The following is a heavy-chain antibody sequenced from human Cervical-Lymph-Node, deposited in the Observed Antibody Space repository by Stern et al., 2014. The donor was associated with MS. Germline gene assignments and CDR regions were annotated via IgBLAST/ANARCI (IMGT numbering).Heavy chain of an antibody. CDR3: AKAGRWRAADT. J-gene: IGHJ3*02. V-gene: IGHV1-2*04. CDR2: INPNSGDT. CDR1: GYTFSGYY. Sequence: QMQLVQSGAEVKKPGASVKVSCKASGYTFSGYYMHWVRQAPGQGLEWMGWINPNSGDTKYAQKFQGWVTMTRDTSISTAYMELSRLKSDDTAVYYCAKAGRWRAADTWGQGTMVTVTS. D-gene: IGHD4-23*01.